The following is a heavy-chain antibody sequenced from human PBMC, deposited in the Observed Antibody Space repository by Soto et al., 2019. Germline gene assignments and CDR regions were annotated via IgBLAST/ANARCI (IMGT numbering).Heavy chain of an antibody. J-gene: IGHJ6*02. CDR2: ISYDGSNK. CDR1: GFTFSSYG. CDR3: AKDVLRFLEWLAFYGMDV. D-gene: IGHD3-3*01. Sequence: QVQLVESGGGVVQPGRSLRLSCAASGFTFSSYGMHWVRQAPGKGLEWVVVISYDGSNKYYSDSVKGRFTISRDNSKNTLYLQMNSLRAEDTAVYYCAKDVLRFLEWLAFYGMDVWGQGDTVTVSS. V-gene: IGHV3-30*18.